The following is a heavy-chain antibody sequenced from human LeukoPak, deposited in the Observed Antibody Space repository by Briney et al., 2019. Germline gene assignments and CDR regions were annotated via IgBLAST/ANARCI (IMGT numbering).Heavy chain of an antibody. J-gene: IGHJ3*02. V-gene: IGHV1-69*05. CDR2: IIPIFGTA. D-gene: IGHD6-6*01. CDR3: ARERYSSSSWRTDAFDI. Sequence: SVQVSCKASGGTFSSYAISWVRQAPGQGLEWMGGIIPIFGTANYAQKFQGRVTITTDESTSTAYMELSSLRSEDTAVYYCARERYSSSSWRTDAFDIWGQGTMVTVSS. CDR1: GGTFSSYA.